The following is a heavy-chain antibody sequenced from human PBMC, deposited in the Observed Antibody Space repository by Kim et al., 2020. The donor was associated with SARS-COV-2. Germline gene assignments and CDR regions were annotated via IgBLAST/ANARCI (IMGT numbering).Heavy chain of an antibody. CDR3: ARDGRANALPPDY. CDR1: GFTFSSYS. J-gene: IGHJ4*02. Sequence: GGSLRLSCAASGFTFSSYSMNWVRQAPGKGLEWVSYISSSSTIYYADSVKGRFTISRDNAKNSLYLQMNSLRDEDTAVYYCARDGRANALPPDYWGQGTLVTVSS. V-gene: IGHV3-48*02. CDR2: ISSSSTI. D-gene: IGHD1-26*01.